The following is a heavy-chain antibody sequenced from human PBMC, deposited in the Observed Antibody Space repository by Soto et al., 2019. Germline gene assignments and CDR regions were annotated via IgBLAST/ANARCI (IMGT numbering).Heavy chain of an antibody. D-gene: IGHD1-1*01. Sequence: SVKVSCKASGGTFSSYAISWVRQAPGQGLEWMGEIIPIFGTANYAQKFQGRVTITADESTSTAYMELSSLRSEDTAVYYCARVATGTTNWFDPWGQGTLVTVS. CDR2: IIPIFGTA. J-gene: IGHJ5*02. CDR1: GGTFSSYA. CDR3: ARVATGTTNWFDP. V-gene: IGHV1-69*13.